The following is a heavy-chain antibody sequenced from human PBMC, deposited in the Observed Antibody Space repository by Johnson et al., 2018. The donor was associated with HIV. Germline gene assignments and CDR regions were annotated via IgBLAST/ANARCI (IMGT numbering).Heavy chain of an antibody. V-gene: IGHV3-30*03. CDR2: ISYDGKST. D-gene: IGHD7-27*01. Sequence: QVQLVESGGGLVQPGESLRLSCVVSGFTFKNYWMTWVRQAPGKGLEWVAVISYDGKSTYYADSVKGRFTISRDNSKNTLYLQMNSLRAEDTAVYYCAPLGDAFDIWGQGTMVTVSS. CDR1: GFTFKNYW. CDR3: APLGDAFDI. J-gene: IGHJ3*02.